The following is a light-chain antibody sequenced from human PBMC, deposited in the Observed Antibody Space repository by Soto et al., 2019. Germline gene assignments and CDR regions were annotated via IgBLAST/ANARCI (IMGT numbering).Light chain of an antibody. Sequence: QSALTQPASVSGSPAQSITISCTGSSSDVGGSGLVSWYQFHPGKAPKLLIFEGFKRPSGVSNRFSGSKSGNTASLTISGLQAEDEADYYCCSYAGSSSYVFGTGTKVTVL. V-gene: IGLV2-23*01. CDR3: CSYAGSSSYV. J-gene: IGLJ1*01. CDR1: SSDVGGSGL. CDR2: EGF.